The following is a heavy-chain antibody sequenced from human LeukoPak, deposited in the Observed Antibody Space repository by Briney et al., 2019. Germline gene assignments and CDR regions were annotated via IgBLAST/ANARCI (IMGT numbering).Heavy chain of an antibody. CDR3: AKDFDYYGSGSYYDFDY. CDR2: IIPIFGTA. V-gene: IGHV1-69*01. CDR1: GGTLSSYA. J-gene: IGHJ4*02. Sequence: GASVKVSCKASGGTLSSYAISWVRQAPGQGLEWMGGIIPIFGTANYAQKFQGRVTITADESTSTAYMELSSLRPEDTAVYYCAKDFDYYGSGSYYDFDYWGQGTLVTVSS. D-gene: IGHD3-10*01.